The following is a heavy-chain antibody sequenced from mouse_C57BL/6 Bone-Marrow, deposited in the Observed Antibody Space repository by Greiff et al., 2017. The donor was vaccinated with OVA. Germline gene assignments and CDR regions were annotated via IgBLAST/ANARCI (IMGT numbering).Heavy chain of an antibody. V-gene: IGHV1-82*01. CDR1: GYAFSSSW. Sequence: VQLQQSGPELVKPGASVKISCKASGYAFSSSWMNWVKQRPGKGLEWIGRIYPGDGDTNYNGKFKGKATLTADKSSSTAYMQLSSLTSEDSAVYFCARKGIYYGNYWYFDVWGTGTTVTVSS. CDR2: IYPGDGDT. CDR3: ARKGIYYGNYWYFDV. D-gene: IGHD2-1*01. J-gene: IGHJ1*03.